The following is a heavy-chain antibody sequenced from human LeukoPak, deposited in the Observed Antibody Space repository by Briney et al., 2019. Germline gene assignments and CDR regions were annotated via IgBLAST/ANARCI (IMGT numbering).Heavy chain of an antibody. CDR1: GFTFSNAW. CDR3: AKVKGEVIGAFDI. J-gene: IGHJ3*02. CDR2: ISYDGNNR. D-gene: IGHD3-16*01. Sequence: GGSLRLSCAASGFTFSNAWMSWVRQAPGKGLEWVAVISYDGNNRYYADSVKGRFTISRYNSKNTLYLQMNSLRAEDTAVYYCAKVKGEVIGAFDIWGQGTMVTVSS. V-gene: IGHV3-30*18.